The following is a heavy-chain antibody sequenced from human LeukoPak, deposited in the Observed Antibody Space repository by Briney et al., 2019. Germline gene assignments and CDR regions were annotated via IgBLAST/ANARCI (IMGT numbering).Heavy chain of an antibody. D-gene: IGHD1-26*01. CDR1: SGSISSPY. CDR3: ARATSGSYSQTDY. J-gene: IGHJ4*02. Sequence: SETLSLTCTVSSGSISSPYWSWIRQPPGKGLEWIGYIYYSGSTNYNPSLKSRVTISVDTSKNQFSLKLSSVTAADTAVYYCARATSGSYSQTDYWGQGTLVTVSS. CDR2: IYYSGST. V-gene: IGHV4-59*11.